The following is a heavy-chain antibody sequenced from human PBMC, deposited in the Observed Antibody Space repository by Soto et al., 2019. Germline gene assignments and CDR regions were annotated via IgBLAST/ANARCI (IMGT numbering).Heavy chain of an antibody. V-gene: IGHV4-30-4*01. J-gene: IGHJ4*02. D-gene: IGHD2-15*01. CDR3: ARVGCSGGSCYSSISFDY. CDR1: GGSISSAYYY. Sequence: SETLSLTCTFSGGSISSAYYYLSWIRQPPGQGLEWIGYIYYSGSTYYNPSLRSRISISVDTSKNQFSLKLSSVTAADTAVYYCARVGCSGGSCYSSISFDYWGQGTLVTVSS. CDR2: IYYSGST.